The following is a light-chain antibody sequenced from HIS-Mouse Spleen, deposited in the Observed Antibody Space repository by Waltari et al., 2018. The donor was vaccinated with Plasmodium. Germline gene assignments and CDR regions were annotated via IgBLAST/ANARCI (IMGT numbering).Light chain of an antibody. Sequence: EIVMTQSPATLSVSPGERATLSSRASQSVSSNLAWYQQKPGQAPRLLIYCTSTRATGIPASFSGSGSETEFTLTISSLQSEDFAVYYCQQYNNWSFTFGPGTKVDIK. CDR2: CTS. V-gene: IGKV3-15*01. CDR3: QQYNNWSFT. CDR1: QSVSSN. J-gene: IGKJ3*01.